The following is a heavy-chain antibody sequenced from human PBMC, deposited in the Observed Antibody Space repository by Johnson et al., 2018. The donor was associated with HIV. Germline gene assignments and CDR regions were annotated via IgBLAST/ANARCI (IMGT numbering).Heavy chain of an antibody. CDR2: ISYDGSNT. Sequence: QVQLVESGGGVVQPGRSLRLSCAASGFTFSSYAMHWVRQAPGKGLEWVAVISYDGSNTYYAASVKGRFTISRDNSKNTLYLQMNSLRAEDTAVYYCARDRYYDSSGSHAFDIWGQGTMVTVSS. J-gene: IGHJ3*02. D-gene: IGHD3-22*01. V-gene: IGHV3-30*04. CDR3: ARDRYYDSSGSHAFDI. CDR1: GFTFSSYA.